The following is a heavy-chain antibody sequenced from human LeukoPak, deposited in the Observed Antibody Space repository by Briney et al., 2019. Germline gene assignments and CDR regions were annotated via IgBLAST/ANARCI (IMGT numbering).Heavy chain of an antibody. D-gene: IGHD1-26*01. Sequence: SQTLSLTCTVSGGSTSSGGYYWSWIRQPPGKGLEWIGYIYYSGSTNYNPSLKSRVTISVDTSKNQFSLKLSSVTAADTAVYYCARHDPIVGTPDAFDIWGQGTMVTVSS. CDR2: IYYSGST. J-gene: IGHJ3*02. CDR3: ARHDPIVGTPDAFDI. CDR1: GGSTSSGGYY. V-gene: IGHV4-61*08.